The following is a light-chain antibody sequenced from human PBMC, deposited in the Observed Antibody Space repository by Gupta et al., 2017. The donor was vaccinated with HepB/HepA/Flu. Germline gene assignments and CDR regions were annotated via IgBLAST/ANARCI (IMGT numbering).Light chain of an antibody. J-gene: IGKJ4*01. CDR3: MQALQGIT. V-gene: IGKV2-28*01. CDR1: QSLLHSNGNTY. CDR2: LGS. Sequence: DIVMTQTPLSLPVTPGEPASISCRSSQSLLHSNGNTYLDRYLQKPGQSPQLLIYLGSNRASGVPDRFSGSGSGTDFTLKISRVEAEDVGVYYCMQALQGITFGGGTKVEIK.